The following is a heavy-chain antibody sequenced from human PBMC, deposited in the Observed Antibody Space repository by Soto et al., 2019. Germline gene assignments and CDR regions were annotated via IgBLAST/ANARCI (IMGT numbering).Heavy chain of an antibody. D-gene: IGHD2-15*01. CDR3: ARQEGCSGGSCYSRNNWFDP. CDR1: CGSFSGYY. CDR2: INHSGST. V-gene: IGHV4-34*01. Sequence: SETLSLTCAVYCGSFSGYYWSWIRQPPGKGLEWIGEINHSGSTNYNPSLKSRVTISVDTSKNQFSLKLSSETAADTAVYYCARQEGCSGGSCYSRNNWFDPWGQGTLVT. J-gene: IGHJ5*02.